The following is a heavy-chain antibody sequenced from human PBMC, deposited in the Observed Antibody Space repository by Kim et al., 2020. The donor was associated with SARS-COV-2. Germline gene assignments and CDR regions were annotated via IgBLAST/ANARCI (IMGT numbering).Heavy chain of an antibody. Sequence: GESLKISCAASGFSFSDSAMHWVRQASGKGLEWVGRIRSKANSYATTYAASVKGRFTISRDDSKNAAYLQMNSLKTEDTAVYYCTRVPGTALAFWHAYDNWGQGTMVTASS. CDR2: IRSKANSYAT. D-gene: IGHD3-3*02. CDR1: GFSFSDSA. V-gene: IGHV3-73*01. J-gene: IGHJ3*02. CDR3: TRVPGTALAFWHAYDN.